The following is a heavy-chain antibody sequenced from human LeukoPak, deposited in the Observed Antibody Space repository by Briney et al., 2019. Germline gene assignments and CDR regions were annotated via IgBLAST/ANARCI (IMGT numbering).Heavy chain of an antibody. Sequence: ASVKVSCKASGYTFTSYGISWVRQATGQGLEWMGWMNPNSGNTGYAQKSQGRVTMTRNTSISTAYMELSSLRSEDTAVYYCARGSHYYDSSGYYYNAFDIWGQGTMVTVSS. J-gene: IGHJ3*02. CDR2: MNPNSGNT. D-gene: IGHD3-22*01. CDR1: GYTFTSYG. CDR3: ARGSHYYDSSGYYYNAFDI. V-gene: IGHV1-8*02.